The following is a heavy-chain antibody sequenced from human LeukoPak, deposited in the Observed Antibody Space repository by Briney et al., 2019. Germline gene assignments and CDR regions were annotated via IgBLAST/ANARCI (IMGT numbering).Heavy chain of an antibody. V-gene: IGHV3-23*01. J-gene: IGHJ6*03. CDR1: GVTFSSYG. Sequence: GGTLRLSCAASGVTFSSYGMSWVRQAPGKGLEWVSAISGSGGSTYYADSVKGRFTISRDNSKNTLYLQMNSLRAEDTAVYYCATSDPGKQNYYYYYMDVWGKGTTVTISS. D-gene: IGHD1/OR15-1a*01. CDR2: ISGSGGST. CDR3: ATSDPGKQNYYYYYMDV.